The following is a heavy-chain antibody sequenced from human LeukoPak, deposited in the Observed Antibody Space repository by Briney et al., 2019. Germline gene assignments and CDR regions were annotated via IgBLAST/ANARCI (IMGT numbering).Heavy chain of an antibody. CDR2: ISSSSSYI. D-gene: IGHD6-13*01. V-gene: IGHV3-21*01. CDR1: GFTFSSYS. Sequence: PGGSLRLSCAASGFTFSSYSMNWVRQAPGKGLEWVSSISSSSSYIYYADSVKGRFTISRDNAENSLYLQMNSLRAEDTAVYYCARESGKGSSWSYGMDVWGQGTTVTVSS. J-gene: IGHJ6*02. CDR3: ARESGKGSSWSYGMDV.